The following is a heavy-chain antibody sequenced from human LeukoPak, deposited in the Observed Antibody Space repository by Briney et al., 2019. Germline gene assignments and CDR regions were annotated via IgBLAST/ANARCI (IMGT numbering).Heavy chain of an antibody. CDR3: ARLGAPAAFDY. Sequence: SETLSLTCTVSGGSISSYYRSWIRQPPGKGLEWMGYIYYSANTNNNPSLKSRVTISIDTCKNQFSLKLSSVTAADTALYYCARLGAPAAFDYWGQGTLVTVSS. D-gene: IGHD3-16*01. CDR1: GGSISSYY. CDR2: IYYSANT. V-gene: IGHV4-59*08. J-gene: IGHJ4*02.